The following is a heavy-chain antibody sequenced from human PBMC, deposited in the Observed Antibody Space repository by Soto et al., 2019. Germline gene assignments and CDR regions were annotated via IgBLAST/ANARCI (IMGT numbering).Heavy chain of an antibody. J-gene: IGHJ6*02. Sequence: QVHLVQSGAEVKQPGASVRASCKASGYTFTNYDITWVRQATGQGLEWMGWMNPDSENTGSPQKFQGRVTMTVNTSINTAYMELTSLRSEDTAVYYCTRAQFEFGSYFGLDVWGQGTTVTVSS. V-gene: IGHV1-8*01. CDR1: GYTFTNYD. CDR3: TRAQFEFGSYFGLDV. CDR2: MNPDSENT. D-gene: IGHD3-10*01.